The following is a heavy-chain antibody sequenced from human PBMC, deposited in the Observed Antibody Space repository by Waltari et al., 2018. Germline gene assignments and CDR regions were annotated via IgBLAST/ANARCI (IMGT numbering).Heavy chain of an antibody. V-gene: IGHV3-7*01. D-gene: IGHD2-15*01. CDR3: ARVYSPTHHFEY. CDR1: GLPIDLYW. J-gene: IGHJ4*02. CDR2: TRQDDISK. Sequence: EVRLVESGGDLVQPGGPLRRSCLASGLPIDLYWMGWVRQAPGKGLVWVANTRQDDISKYYVDSVKGRFTISRDNAKNSLYLQMSSLRAEDTAVYYCARVYSPTHHFEYWGQGTLVTVSS.